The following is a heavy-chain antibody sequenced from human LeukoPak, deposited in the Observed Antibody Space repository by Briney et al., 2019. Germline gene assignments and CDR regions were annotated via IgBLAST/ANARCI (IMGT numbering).Heavy chain of an antibody. J-gene: IGHJ2*01. V-gene: IGHV3-30*03. CDR1: GFSFSSYG. CDR3: ARVSSSWYFWYFDL. CDR2: ISYDGTKK. Sequence: GGSLRLSCAASGFSFSSYGMHWIRQAPGKGLEWVALISYDGTKKYHADSVKGRFTISRDNAKNSLYLQMNSLRAEDTALYYCARVSSSWYFWYFDLWGRGTPVTVSS. D-gene: IGHD6-13*01.